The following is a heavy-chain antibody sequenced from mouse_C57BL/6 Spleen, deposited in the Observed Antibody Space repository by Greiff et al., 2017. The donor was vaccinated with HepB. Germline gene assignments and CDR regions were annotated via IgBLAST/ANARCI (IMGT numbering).Heavy chain of an antibody. CDR3: SNGDGSSPLCY. Sequence: VQLQQSGAELVRPGASVKLSCTASGFNIKDYYMHWVKQRPEQGLEWIGRIDPEDGDTEYAPKFQGKATMTADTSSNTAYLQLSSLTSEDTAVYFLSNGDGSSPLCYWGPGPPVTGSA. CDR2: IDPEDGDT. D-gene: IGHD1-1*01. CDR1: GFNIKDYY. J-gene: IGHJ3*01. V-gene: IGHV14-1*01.